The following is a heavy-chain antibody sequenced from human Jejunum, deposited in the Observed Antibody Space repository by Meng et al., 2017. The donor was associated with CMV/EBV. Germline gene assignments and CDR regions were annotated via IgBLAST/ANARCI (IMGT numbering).Heavy chain of an antibody. CDR1: GFIFSNYV. D-gene: IGHD6-19*01. J-gene: IGHJ5*02. V-gene: IGHV3-23*01. CDR3: AKPRGAGS. Sequence: VYLLEFGGGLVQRGGSLRLSCAASGFIFSNYVMSWVRQAPGKGLEWVSSISGSGGSTYYADSVKGRFTISRDNSKKTLYLQMNSLRAEDTVVYYCAKPRGAGSWGRGTLVTVSS. CDR2: ISGSGGST.